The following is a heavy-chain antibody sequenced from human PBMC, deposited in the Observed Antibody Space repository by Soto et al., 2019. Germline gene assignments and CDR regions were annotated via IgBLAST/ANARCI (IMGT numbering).Heavy chain of an antibody. CDR3: ARAHYGDYGYGMDV. V-gene: IGHV4-30-2*01. CDR1: GGSISSGGYS. CDR2: IYHSGSS. J-gene: IGHJ6*02. D-gene: IGHD4-17*01. Sequence: QLQLQESGSGLVKPSQTLSLTCAVSGGSISSGGYSWTWIRQPPGRGLEWIGYIYHSGSSYYNPSLKSRVTISVDRSKNQFSLKLSSVTAADTAVYYCARAHYGDYGYGMDVWGQWTTVTVSS.